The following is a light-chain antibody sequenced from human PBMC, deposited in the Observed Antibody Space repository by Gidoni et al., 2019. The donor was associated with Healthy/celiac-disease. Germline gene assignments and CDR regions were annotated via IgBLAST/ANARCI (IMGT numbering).Light chain of an antibody. CDR1: QSVLYSSNNKNF. V-gene: IGKV4-1*01. Sequence: DIVMTQSPDSLPVSLGERATINCKSSQSVLYSSNNKNFLAWYQQTPEQPPKLLIYGASTRKSGVPDRISGRGSGTDFTLTSSRLQAEDVAVYYCQQYYSTPWTFGQGTKVEIK. J-gene: IGKJ1*01. CDR2: GAS. CDR3: QQYYSTPWT.